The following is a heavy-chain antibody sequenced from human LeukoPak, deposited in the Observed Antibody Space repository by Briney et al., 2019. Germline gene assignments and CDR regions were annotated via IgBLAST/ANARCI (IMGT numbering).Heavy chain of an antibody. CDR3: ARVRRHWDGLPFDL. Sequence: SEALSLTCTVSGGSISSYYWSWIRQPAGKGLEWIGRIYTSGSTNYNPSLKSRVTMSVDTSKNQFSLKLSSVTAADTAVYYCARVRRHWDGLPFDLWGRGTLVTVSS. V-gene: IGHV4-4*07. CDR2: IYTSGST. CDR1: GGSISSYY. J-gene: IGHJ2*01. D-gene: IGHD3/OR15-3a*01.